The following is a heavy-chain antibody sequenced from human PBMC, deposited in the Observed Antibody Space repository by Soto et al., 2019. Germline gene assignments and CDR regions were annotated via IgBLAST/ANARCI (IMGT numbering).Heavy chain of an antibody. V-gene: IGHV1-3*01. CDR1: GYTFTSYA. J-gene: IGHJ6*04. Sequence: ASVKVSCKASGYTFTSYAMQWVRQAPGQRLEWMGWINAGNGNTKYSQKFQGRVTITRDTSASTVYMALSSLRSEDTAVYYCARDHTLYGMDVWGKGTTVTVSS. CDR2: INAGNGNT. CDR3: ARDHTLYGMDV.